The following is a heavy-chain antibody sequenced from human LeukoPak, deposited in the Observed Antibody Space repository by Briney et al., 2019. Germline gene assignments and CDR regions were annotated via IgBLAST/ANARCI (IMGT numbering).Heavy chain of an antibody. CDR3: ARTYYDFWSGYYRPPLGWFDP. CDR1: GGSISSSSYY. D-gene: IGHD3-3*01. CDR2: IYYSGST. Sequence: SETLSLTCTVSGGSISSSSYYWGWIRQPPGKGLEWIGSIYYSGSTYYNPSLKSQVTISVDTSKNQFSLKLSSVTAADTAVYYCARTYYDFWSGYYRPPLGWFDPWGQGTLVTVSS. V-gene: IGHV4-39*07. J-gene: IGHJ5*02.